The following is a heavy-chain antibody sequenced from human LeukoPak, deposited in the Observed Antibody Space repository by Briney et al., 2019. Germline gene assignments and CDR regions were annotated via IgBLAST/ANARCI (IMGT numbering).Heavy chain of an antibody. CDR3: ARSGLPFFADY. D-gene: IGHD2-21*02. Sequence: PEGSLRLSCAASGFTFSNYEMHWVRQAPGKGLEWLSYISSVGSNIYYADSVKGRFTISRDNAKNSLYLQMDSLRAEDTAVYYCARSGLPFFADYWGQGTLVSAS. J-gene: IGHJ4*02. V-gene: IGHV3-48*03. CDR1: GFTFSNYE. CDR2: ISSVGSNI.